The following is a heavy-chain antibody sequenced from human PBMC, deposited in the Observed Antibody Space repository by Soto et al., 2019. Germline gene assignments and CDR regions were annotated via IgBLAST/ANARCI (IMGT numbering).Heavy chain of an antibody. CDR3: ASSGSGSYHFDY. CDR2: VRSSSSTI. Sequence: GGSLRLSCAASGFTFSSNSMNWVRQAPGKGLEWVSYVRSSSSTIYYADSVKGRFTISRDNVKNSLYLQMNSLRDEDTAVYYCASSGSGSYHFDYWGQGTLVTVSS. CDR1: GFTFSSNS. V-gene: IGHV3-48*02. J-gene: IGHJ4*02. D-gene: IGHD3-10*01.